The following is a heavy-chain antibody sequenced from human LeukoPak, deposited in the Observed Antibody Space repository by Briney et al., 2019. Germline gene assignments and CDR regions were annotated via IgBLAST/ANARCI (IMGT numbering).Heavy chain of an antibody. D-gene: IGHD5-24*01. V-gene: IGHV1-2*02. CDR2: INPNNGAT. Sequence: ASVKVSCKASGYTFTGYYIHWVRQAPGQGLEWMAWINPNNGATNCAQRFQGRVAMTRDTSISTAYMELSRLRSDDTAIYYCAILWPIDGYTKEQAFDYWGQGTLVTVSS. CDR1: GYTFTGYY. J-gene: IGHJ4*02. CDR3: AILWPIDGYTKEQAFDY.